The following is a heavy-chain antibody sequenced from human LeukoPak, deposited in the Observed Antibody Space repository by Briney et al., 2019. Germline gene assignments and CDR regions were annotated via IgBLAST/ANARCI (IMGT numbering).Heavy chain of an antibody. J-gene: IGHJ4*02. V-gene: IGHV3-9*01. CDR1: GFTFDDYA. D-gene: IGHD5-18*01. CDR2: ISWNSGSI. Sequence: GGSLRLSCAASGFTFDDYAMQWVRQAPGKGLEWVSGISWNSGSIGYADSVKGRFTISRDNSKNTLYLQMNSLRAEDTAVYYCAKDAEIQLWTPSSSTDYWGQGTLVTVSS. CDR3: AKDAEIQLWTPSSSTDY.